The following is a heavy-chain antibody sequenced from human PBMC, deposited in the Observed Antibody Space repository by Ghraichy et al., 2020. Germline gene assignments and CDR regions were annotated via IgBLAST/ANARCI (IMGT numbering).Heavy chain of an antibody. Sequence: SETLSLTCTVSGGSISSSSYYWGWIRQPPGKGLEWIGSIYYSGSTYYNPSLKSRVTISVDTSKNQFSLKLSSVTAADTAVYYCARQPWGGSGWFEDYYGMDVWGQGTTVTVSS. D-gene: IGHD6-19*01. CDR1: GGSISSSSYY. J-gene: IGHJ6*02. CDR3: ARQPWGGSGWFEDYYGMDV. V-gene: IGHV4-39*01. CDR2: IYYSGST.